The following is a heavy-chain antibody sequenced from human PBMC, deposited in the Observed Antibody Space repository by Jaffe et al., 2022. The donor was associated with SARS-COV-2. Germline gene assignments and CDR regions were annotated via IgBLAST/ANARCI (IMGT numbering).Heavy chain of an antibody. D-gene: IGHD2-2*01. V-gene: IGHV3-72*01. Sequence: EVHLVESGGGLVQPGGSLTLSCAASGFIFSDHYIDWVRQAPGKGLEWVGRIRNKADSYSTEYAASVKGRFTLSRDDSNLSLYLQMNSLKTEDTALYYCTRDSTNYYIDYWGQGTLVTVSS. CDR2: IRNKADSYST. CDR1: GFIFSDHY. CDR3: TRDSTNYYIDY. J-gene: IGHJ4*02.